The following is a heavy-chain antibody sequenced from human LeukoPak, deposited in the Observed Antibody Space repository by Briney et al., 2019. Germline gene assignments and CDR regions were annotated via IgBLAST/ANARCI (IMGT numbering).Heavy chain of an antibody. D-gene: IGHD5-12*01. CDR1: GYTFTSYY. CDR2: TNPSGGST. Sequence: ASVKVSCKASGYTFTSYYMHWVRQAPGQGLEWMGITNPSGGSTSYAQKFQGRVTMTRDMSTSTVYMELSSLRSEDTAVYYCARAARGVDLIDYWGQGTLVTVSS. V-gene: IGHV1-46*01. CDR3: ARAARGVDLIDY. J-gene: IGHJ4*02.